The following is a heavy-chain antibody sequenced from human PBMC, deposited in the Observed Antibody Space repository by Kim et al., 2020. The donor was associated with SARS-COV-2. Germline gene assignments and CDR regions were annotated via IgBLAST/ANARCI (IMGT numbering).Heavy chain of an antibody. J-gene: IGHJ4*02. CDR3: ARARYNSGWYLDY. Sequence: YADSVKGRFTISRDNTKNTVYLQMNSLRAEDTAVYYCARARYNSGWYLDYWGQGTLVTVSS. V-gene: IGHV3-53*01. D-gene: IGHD6-19*01.